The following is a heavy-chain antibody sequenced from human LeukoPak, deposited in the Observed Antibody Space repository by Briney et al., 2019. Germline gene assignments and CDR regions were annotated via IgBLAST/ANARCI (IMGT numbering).Heavy chain of an antibody. Sequence: ASVKVSCKASGYTFTSYDINWVRQATGQGLEWMGWMNPNSGNTGYAQKFQGRVTMTRNTSISTAYMELSSLRSEDTAVYYCARVYGDYSYYYYYYMDVWGKGTTVTISS. CDR2: MNPNSGNT. CDR3: ARVYGDYSYYYYYYMDV. V-gene: IGHV1-8*01. J-gene: IGHJ6*03. D-gene: IGHD4-17*01. CDR1: GYTFTSYD.